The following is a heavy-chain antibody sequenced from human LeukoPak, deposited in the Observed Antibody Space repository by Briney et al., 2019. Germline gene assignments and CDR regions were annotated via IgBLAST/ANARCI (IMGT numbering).Heavy chain of an antibody. CDR2: VSSSSTYL. CDR1: GFAFRSYT. D-gene: IGHD2-2*01. Sequence: GGSLRLSCTASGFAFRSYTMNWVRQAPGKGLEWVSSVSSSSTYLYYANSMKGRFTISRDNAKNSVYLQMNSLRAEDTAVYYCTRDPGRCTSTSCYPDYWGQGTLVTVSS. V-gene: IGHV3-21*01. CDR3: TRDPGRCTSTSCYPDY. J-gene: IGHJ4*02.